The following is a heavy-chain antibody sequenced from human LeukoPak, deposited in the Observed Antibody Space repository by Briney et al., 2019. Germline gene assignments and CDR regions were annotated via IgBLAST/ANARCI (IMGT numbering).Heavy chain of an antibody. CDR1: GGSISNYY. CDR2: VYSSGST. V-gene: IGHV4-59*01. Sequence: SETLSLTCIVSGGSISNYYWSWVRQPPGKGLEWIGYVYSSGSTNYNPSLKSRVTISVDTSKNQFSLRLSSVTAADTAVYYCARGRRSYSWFDPWGQGTLVTVSS. CDR3: ARGRRSYSWFDP. D-gene: IGHD1-26*01. J-gene: IGHJ5*02.